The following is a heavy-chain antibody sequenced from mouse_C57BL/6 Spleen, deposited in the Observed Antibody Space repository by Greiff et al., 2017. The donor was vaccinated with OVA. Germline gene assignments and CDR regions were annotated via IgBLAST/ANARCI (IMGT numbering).Heavy chain of an antibody. CDR2: ISDGGSYT. CDR3: AREYYDYDRYFDV. V-gene: IGHV5-4*01. CDR1: GFTFSSYA. D-gene: IGHD2-4*01. J-gene: IGHJ1*03. Sequence: DVHLVESGGGLVKPGGSLKLSCAASGFTFSSYAMSWVRQTPEKRLEWVATISDGGSYTYYPDNVKGRFTISRDNAKNNLYLQMSHLKSEDTAMYYCAREYYDYDRYFDVWGTGTTVTVSS.